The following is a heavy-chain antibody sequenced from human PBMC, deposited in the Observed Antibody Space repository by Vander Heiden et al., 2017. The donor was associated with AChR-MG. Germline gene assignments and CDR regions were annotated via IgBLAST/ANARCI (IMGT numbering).Heavy chain of an antibody. CDR2: IIPILGAA. J-gene: IGHJ6*02. V-gene: IGHV1-69*04. Sequence: QVQLVQSGAEVKRPGSSVKVSCKPSGGTFSIYAFSWVRQAPGQGLEWMGRIIPILGAANYAQKFQGRVTITADKSTTTVYMEVSSLRSEDTAVYYCARVDHWNGYYYYYGMDVWGQGTTVTVSS. CDR3: ARVDHWNGYYYYYGMDV. CDR1: GGTFSIYA. D-gene: IGHD1-1*01.